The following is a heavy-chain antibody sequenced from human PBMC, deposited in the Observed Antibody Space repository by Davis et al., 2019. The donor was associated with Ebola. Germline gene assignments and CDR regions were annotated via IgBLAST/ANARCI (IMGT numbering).Heavy chain of an antibody. CDR1: GFTFGDYA. Sequence: GESLKISCTASGFTFGDYAMSWFRQAPGKGLEWVGFIRSKAYGGTTEYAASVKGRFTISRDDSKSIAYLQMNSLKTEDTAVYYCTSSSRDPGDFWSVYNWFDPWGQGTLVTVSS. D-gene: IGHD3-3*01. CDR3: TSSSRDPGDFWSVYNWFDP. J-gene: IGHJ5*02. V-gene: IGHV3-49*03. CDR2: IRSKAYGGTT.